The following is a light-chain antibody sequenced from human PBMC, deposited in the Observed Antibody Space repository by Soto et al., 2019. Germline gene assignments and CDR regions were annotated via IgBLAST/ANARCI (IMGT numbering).Light chain of an antibody. CDR3: QQYNNWPRT. CDR1: QSVSSN. V-gene: IGKV3D-15*01. CDR2: GAS. J-gene: IGKJ1*01. Sequence: EILMTQSPPTLPASPGERATLSCRASQSVSSNLAWYQQKPGQAPRLLIYGASNRATGIPARFSGSGSATDFTLTISSLEPEDFAVYYCQQYNNWPRTFGQGTKVDI.